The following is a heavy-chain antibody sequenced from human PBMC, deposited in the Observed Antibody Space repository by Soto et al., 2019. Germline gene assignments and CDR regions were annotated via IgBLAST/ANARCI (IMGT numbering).Heavy chain of an antibody. D-gene: IGHD3-10*01. Sequence: QVQLVQSGAEVKRPGSSVKVSCKASGDTFNFYSISWVRQAPGLGLEWMGRVNPIVSMSNYAQKFEGRVTMTADKSTRTAYMELSSLRSEATAIYYCASSYGSGYRAFDYWGQGALVTVSS. V-gene: IGHV1-69*02. CDR3: ASSYGSGYRAFDY. CDR2: VNPIVSMS. CDR1: GDTFNFYS. J-gene: IGHJ4*02.